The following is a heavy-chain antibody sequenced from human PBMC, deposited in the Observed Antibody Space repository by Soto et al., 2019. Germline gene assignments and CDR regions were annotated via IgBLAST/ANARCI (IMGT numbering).Heavy chain of an antibody. D-gene: IGHD2-15*01. CDR1: GGSFSGYY. CDR3: ARGEVAAIFRRAFDI. Sequence: SETLSLTCAVYGGSFSGYYWSWIRQPPGKGLEWIGEINHSGSTNYNPSLKSRVTISVDTSKNQFSLKLSSVTAADTAVYYCARGEVAAIFRRAFDIWGQGTMVTVSS. J-gene: IGHJ3*02. V-gene: IGHV4-34*01. CDR2: INHSGST.